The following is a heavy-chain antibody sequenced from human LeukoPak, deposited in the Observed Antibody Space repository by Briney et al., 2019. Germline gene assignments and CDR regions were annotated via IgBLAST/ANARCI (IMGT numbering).Heavy chain of an antibody. J-gene: IGHJ6*02. CDR1: GYMFSDYY. CDR3: ARLSVTRYNIKYGMDV. V-gene: IGHV1-2*02. Sequence: ASVKVSCKASGYMFSDYYMHWVRQAPGQGLEWMGWINPNTGGTKSEQKFQGRVTLTRDTSINTVYLELNSLTSDDTAVYYCARLSVTRYNIKYGMDVWGQGTTATVSS. D-gene: IGHD4-17*01. CDR2: INPNTGGT.